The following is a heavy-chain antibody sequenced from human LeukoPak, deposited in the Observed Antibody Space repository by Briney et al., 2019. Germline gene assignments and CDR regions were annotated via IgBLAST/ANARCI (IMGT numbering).Heavy chain of an antibody. D-gene: IGHD2-2*01. CDR2: IYHSGST. V-gene: IGHV4-30-2*01. CDR1: GGSISSGGYY. CDR3: ARLRYCSSTSCPG. Sequence: SETLSLTCTISGGSISSGGYYWSWIRQPPGKGLEWIGYIYHSGSTYYNPSLKSRVTISVDTSKNQFSLKLSSVTAADTAVYYCARLRYCSSTSCPGWGQGTLVTVSS. J-gene: IGHJ4*02.